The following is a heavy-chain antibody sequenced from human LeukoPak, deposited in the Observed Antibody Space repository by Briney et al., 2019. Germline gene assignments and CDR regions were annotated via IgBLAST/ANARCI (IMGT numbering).Heavy chain of an antibody. V-gene: IGHV3-30*18. D-gene: IGHD6-6*01. CDR2: ISYDGSNK. CDR1: GFTFSSYG. Sequence: GRSLRLSCAASGFTFSSYGMHWVRQAPGKGLEWVAVISYDGSNKYYADSVKGRFTISRDNSKNTLYLQMNSLRAEDTAVYYCAKDHGDSSGSYFDYWGQGTLVTVSS. J-gene: IGHJ4*02. CDR3: AKDHGDSSGSYFDY.